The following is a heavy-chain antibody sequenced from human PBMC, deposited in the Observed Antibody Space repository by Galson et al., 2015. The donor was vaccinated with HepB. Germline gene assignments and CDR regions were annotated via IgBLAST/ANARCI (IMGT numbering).Heavy chain of an antibody. J-gene: IGHJ3*02. V-gene: IGHV3-43D*03. CDR3: AKDSVARYFDWLLYTPHLDAFDI. CDR1: GFTFDDYA. CDR2: ISWDGGST. Sequence: SLRLSCAASGFTFDDYAMHWVRQAPGKGLEWVSLISWDGGSTYYADSVKGRFTISRDNSKNSLYLQMNSLRAEDTALYYCAKDSVARYFDWLLYTPHLDAFDIWGQGTMVTVSS. D-gene: IGHD3-9*01.